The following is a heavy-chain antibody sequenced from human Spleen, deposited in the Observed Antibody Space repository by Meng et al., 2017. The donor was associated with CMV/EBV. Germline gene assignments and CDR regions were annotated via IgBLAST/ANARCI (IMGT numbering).Heavy chain of an antibody. CDR2: IFYSRST. CDR3: ARGPLSDFWSGYYYFDY. CDR1: GGSISSNY. V-gene: IGHV4-59*01. D-gene: IGHD3-3*01. Sequence: SETLSLTCTVSGGSISSNYWSWIRQPPGKGLEWIGYIFYSRSTNYNPSLKSRVTISVDTSKNQVSLKLRSVTAADTALYYCARGPLSDFWSGYYYFDYWGQGTLVTVSS. J-gene: IGHJ4*02.